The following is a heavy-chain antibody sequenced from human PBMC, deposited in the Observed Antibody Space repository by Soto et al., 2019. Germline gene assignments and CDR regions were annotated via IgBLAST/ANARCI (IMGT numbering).Heavy chain of an antibody. D-gene: IGHD2-2*01. J-gene: IGHJ6*01. CDR3: ASSAMWLRAITLFEV. CDR1: GGTFSSYA. V-gene: IGHV1-69*01. CDR2: IIPIFGTA. Sequence: QVQLVQSGAEVKKPGSSVKVSCKASGGTFSSYAISWVRQAPGQGLEWMGGIIPIFGTANYAQKFQGRVTITADESTSADYIEVSSLRAEGRDGYYCASSAMWLRAITLFEVRGQGNPGNGSS.